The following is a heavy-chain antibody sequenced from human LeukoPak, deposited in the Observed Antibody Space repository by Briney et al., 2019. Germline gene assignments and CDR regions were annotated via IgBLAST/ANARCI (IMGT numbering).Heavy chain of an antibody. Sequence: ASVKVSCKASGYTFTSYDINWVRQATGQGLEWMGWMNPNSGNTGYAQKFQGRVTITRNTSISTAYMELSSLRSEDTAVYYCARGRITMVRGVRERNWFDPWGQGTLVTVSS. J-gene: IGHJ5*02. CDR3: ARGRITMVRGVRERNWFDP. CDR1: GYTFTSYD. D-gene: IGHD3-10*01. CDR2: MNPNSGNT. V-gene: IGHV1-8*03.